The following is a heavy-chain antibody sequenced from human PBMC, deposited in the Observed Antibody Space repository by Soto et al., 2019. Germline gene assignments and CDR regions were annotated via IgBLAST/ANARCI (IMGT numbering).Heavy chain of an antibody. V-gene: IGHV1-18*01. CDR3: ARDWSRYYDSSGLMWFY. CDR1: GYTLTSYG. Sequence: SLKVSCKACGYTLTSYGISWVRKAPGQGLEWVGWISAHNGDTRYAQNLQGRITMTTDTFTNTAYMELTSLTSDDTAVYYCARDWSRYYDSSGLMWFYWGQGTLVTVSS. D-gene: IGHD3-22*01. J-gene: IGHJ4*02. CDR2: ISAHNGDT.